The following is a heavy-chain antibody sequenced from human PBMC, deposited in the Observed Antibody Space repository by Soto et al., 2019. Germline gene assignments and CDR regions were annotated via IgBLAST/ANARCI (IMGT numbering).Heavy chain of an antibody. CDR2: INPSGGST. J-gene: IGHJ5*02. D-gene: IGHD4-17*01. CDR1: GYTFTSYY. Sequence: ASVKVSCKASGYTFTSYYMHWVRQAPGQGLEWMGIINPSGGSTSYAQKFQGRVTVTRDTSTSTVYMELSSLRSEDTAVYYCARGGPTHDYGDNNWFDPWGQGTLVTVSS. CDR3: ARGGPTHDYGDNNWFDP. V-gene: IGHV1-46*01.